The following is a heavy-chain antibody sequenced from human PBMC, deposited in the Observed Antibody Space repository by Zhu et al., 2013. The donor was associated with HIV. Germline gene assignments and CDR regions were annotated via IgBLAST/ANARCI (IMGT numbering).Heavy chain of an antibody. CDR2: IIPIFGTA. CDR3: ARDYPVVVAASSDNWFDP. V-gene: IGHV1-69*06. CDR1: GGTFSSYA. D-gene: IGHD2-15*01. J-gene: IGHJ5*02. Sequence: QVQLVQSGAEVKKPGSSVKVSCKASGGTFSSYAISWVRQAPGQGLEWMGGIIPIFGTANYAQKFQGRVTITADKSTSTAYMELSSLRSEDTAVYYCARDYPVVVAASSDNWFDPWGQGTLVTVSS.